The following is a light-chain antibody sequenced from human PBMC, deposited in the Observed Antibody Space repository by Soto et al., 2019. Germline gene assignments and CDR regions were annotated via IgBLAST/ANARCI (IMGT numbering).Light chain of an antibody. V-gene: IGKV3D-20*02. Sequence: IVLTQSPGTLSLSPGERATLSCRASQSVSSSDLAWYQQKPGQAPRLLIYSASSRATGIPDRFSGSGSGTDFTLTISRLEPEDFALYYCQQHINWPLTFGGGTKVDIK. J-gene: IGKJ4*01. CDR2: SAS. CDR3: QQHINWPLT. CDR1: QSVSSSD.